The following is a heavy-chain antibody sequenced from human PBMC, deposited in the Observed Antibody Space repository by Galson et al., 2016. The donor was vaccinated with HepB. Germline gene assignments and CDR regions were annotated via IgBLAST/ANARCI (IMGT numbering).Heavy chain of an antibody. CDR3: ALGQGFLADS. J-gene: IGHJ4*02. CDR2: ISSDGTST. CDR1: GFTFSGYT. V-gene: IGHV3-48*04. Sequence: GSLRLSCAASGFTFSGYTMNWVRQAPGKGLEWVSHISSDGTSTQYADSVKGRFTISRDNAKNSLYLQMSSLRPEDTAVYYCALGQGFLADSWGQGTLVTVSS.